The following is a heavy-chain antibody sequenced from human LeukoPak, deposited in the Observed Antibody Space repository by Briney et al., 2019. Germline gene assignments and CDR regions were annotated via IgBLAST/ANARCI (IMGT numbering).Heavy chain of an antibody. Sequence: GGSLRLSCAASGFTFSSYTMHRDRQAPGKGVEWVAVISYDGSNEYYADSVKGRFTISRDNSKNTLYLQMNSLRADDTAVYYCARTYRNGWYYFDYWGQGTLVIVSS. CDR1: GFTFSSYT. V-gene: IGHV3-30-3*01. D-gene: IGHD6-19*01. J-gene: IGHJ4*02. CDR2: ISYDGSNE. CDR3: ARTYRNGWYYFDY.